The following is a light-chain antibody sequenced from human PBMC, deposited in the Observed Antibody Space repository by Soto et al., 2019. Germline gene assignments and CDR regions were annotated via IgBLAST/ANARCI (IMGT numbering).Light chain of an antibody. V-gene: IGKV3-15*01. CDR2: RAS. CDR1: QSINSN. CDR3: QQYNNWPRAT. J-gene: IGKJ4*01. Sequence: VMTHPRATLSLYTGERATLSCRASQSINSNLAWYQQKPGQAPRLFMFRASSRATGVPARFSGSGSGTEFNLTISSLQSEDFAVYYCQQYNNWPRATFGGGTKV.